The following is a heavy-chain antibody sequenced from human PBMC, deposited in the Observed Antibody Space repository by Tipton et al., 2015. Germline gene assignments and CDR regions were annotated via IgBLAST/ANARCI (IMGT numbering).Heavy chain of an antibody. CDR3: ARLDREDAFDI. J-gene: IGHJ3*02. V-gene: IGHV4-4*07. CDR2: ISSTGNI. CDR1: GASLTGYY. Sequence: TLSLTCIVSGASLTGYYWSWIRQPAGKGLEWIGRISSTGNINHNPALKGRVSMSFDTSKNQFSLKLSSLTAADTAVYFCARLDREDAFDIWGQGKLVTVSS. D-gene: IGHD3-16*02.